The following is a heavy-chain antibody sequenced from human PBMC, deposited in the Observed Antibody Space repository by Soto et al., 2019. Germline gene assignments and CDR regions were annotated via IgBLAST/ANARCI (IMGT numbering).Heavy chain of an antibody. J-gene: IGHJ6*03. CDR2: VYYTGST. CDR3: ARTVLGPDLLADSFVDYYYYMDV. V-gene: IGHV4-59*08. D-gene: IGHD3-9*01. CDR1: GGSRSNFY. Sequence: ETLSGNCTVSGGSRSNFYWSWIRQPPGKGLEWIGYVYYTGSTSYNPSLKRRVTFSADSSRGQFSLRLNSVTAADTAVYYCARTVLGPDLLADSFVDYYYYMDVWGQGTTVTVSS.